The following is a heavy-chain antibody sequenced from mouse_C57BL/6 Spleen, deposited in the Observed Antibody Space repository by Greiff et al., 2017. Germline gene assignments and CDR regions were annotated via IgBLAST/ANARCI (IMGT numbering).Heavy chain of an antibody. CDR3: ARDYGSSEGAMDY. CDR2: IDPANGNT. Sequence: LVESVAELVRPGASVKLSCTASGFNIKNTYMHWVKQRPEQGLEWIGRIDPANGNTKYAPKFQGKATITADTSSNTAYLQLSSLTSEDTAIYYCARDYGSSEGAMDYWGQGTSVTVSS. J-gene: IGHJ4*01. V-gene: IGHV14-3*01. D-gene: IGHD1-1*01. CDR1: GFNIKNTY.